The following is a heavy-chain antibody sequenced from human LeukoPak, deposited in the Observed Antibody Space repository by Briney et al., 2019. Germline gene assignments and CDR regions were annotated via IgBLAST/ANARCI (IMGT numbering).Heavy chain of an antibody. V-gene: IGHV4-39*02. Sequence: PSETLSLTCTVSGGSISSSSYYWGWIRQPPGKGLEWIGSIYYSGSTYYNPSLKSRVTISVDTSKNQFSLKLSSVTAADTAVYYCARDVYYDSSGYRWFDPWGQGTLVTVSS. J-gene: IGHJ5*02. CDR1: GGSISSSSYY. D-gene: IGHD3-22*01. CDR2: IYYSGST. CDR3: ARDVYYDSSGYRWFDP.